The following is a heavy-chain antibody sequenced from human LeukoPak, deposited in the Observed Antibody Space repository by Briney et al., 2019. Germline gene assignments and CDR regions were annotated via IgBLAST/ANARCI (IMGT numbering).Heavy chain of an antibody. D-gene: IGHD2-15*01. V-gene: IGHV3-23*01. CDR3: ARDFLVDYL. Sequence: GGPLRLSCAASGFTFSNHAMNWVRQAPGKGLEWVTVISASTYYADSVKGRFTISRDNSKNTLYLEMNSLRAEDTAVYFCARDFLVDYLWGQGTLVTVSS. CDR1: GFTFSNHA. CDR2: ISAST. J-gene: IGHJ4*02.